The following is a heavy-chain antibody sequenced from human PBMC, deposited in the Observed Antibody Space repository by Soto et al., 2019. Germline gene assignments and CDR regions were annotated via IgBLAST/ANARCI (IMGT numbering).Heavy chain of an antibody. CDR1: GGSISSSSYY. V-gene: IGHV4-39*01. CDR2: IYYSGST. D-gene: IGHD3-3*01. J-gene: IGHJ6*02. Sequence: PSETLSLTCTVSGGSISSSSYYWGWIRQPPGKGLEWIGSIYYSGSTYYNPSLKSRVTISVDTSKNQFSLKLSSVIAADTAVYYCARHLNYYAIFGVVITNYYYDGMDVWGQGTLVTVSS. CDR3: ARHLNYYAIFGVVITNYYYDGMDV.